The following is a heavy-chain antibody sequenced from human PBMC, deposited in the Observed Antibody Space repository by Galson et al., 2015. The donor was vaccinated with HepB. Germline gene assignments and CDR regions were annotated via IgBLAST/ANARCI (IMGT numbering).Heavy chain of an antibody. CDR2: IIPILGIA. Sequence: SVKVSCKASGGTFSSYAISWVRQAPGQGLEWMGGIIPILGIANYAQKFQGRVTITAVKSTSTAYMELSSLRSEDTAVYYCARSQVARDYSGYQPLYYYYMDVWGKGTTVTVSS. D-gene: IGHD3-22*01. J-gene: IGHJ6*03. CDR1: GGTFSSYA. CDR3: ARSQVARDYSGYQPLYYYYMDV. V-gene: IGHV1-69*10.